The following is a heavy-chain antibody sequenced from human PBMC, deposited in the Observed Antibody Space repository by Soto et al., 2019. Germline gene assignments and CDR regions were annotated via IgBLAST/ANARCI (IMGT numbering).Heavy chain of an antibody. CDR3: ARDGIGSVAFWGYLDY. CDR1: GYTFTSYY. J-gene: IGHJ4*02. D-gene: IGHD3-16*01. V-gene: IGHV1-24*01. CDR2: FDPEDGET. Sequence: ASVKVSCKASGYTFTSYYMHWVRQAPGKGLEWMGGFDPEDGETIYAQKFQGRVTMTEDTSTDTAYMELNSLRVEDTALYYCARDGIGSVAFWGYLDYWGQGTLVTVSP.